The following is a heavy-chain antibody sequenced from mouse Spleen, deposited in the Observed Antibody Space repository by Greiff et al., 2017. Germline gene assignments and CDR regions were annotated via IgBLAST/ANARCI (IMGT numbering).Heavy chain of an antibody. J-gene: IGHJ2*01. D-gene: IGHD2-4*01. CDR2: INPNNGGT. V-gene: IGHV1-18*01. Sequence: EVQRVESGPELVKPGASVKIPCKASGYTFTDYNMDWVKQSHGKSLEWIGDINPNNGGTIYNQKFKGKATLTVDKSSSTAYMELRSLTSEDTAVYYCARSRIYYDYGIDYWGQGTTLTVSS. CDR3: ARSRIYYDYGIDY. CDR1: GYTFTDYN.